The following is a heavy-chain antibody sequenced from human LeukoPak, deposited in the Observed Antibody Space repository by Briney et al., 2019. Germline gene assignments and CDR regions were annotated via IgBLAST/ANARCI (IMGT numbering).Heavy chain of an antibody. CDR2: INHSGST. D-gene: IGHD6-19*01. CDR3: ASGIAARPNWIPGIAVAGTFLRY. V-gene: IGHV4-34*01. Sequence: SETLSLTSALYCGSFSVYYWSGIPHPPRKRREWSGGINHSGSTHTNPSLKSRVTISVDTSKNQFSLKLSSVTAADAAVHYCASGIAARPNWIPGIAVAGTFLRYWGQGTLVTVSS. CDR1: CGSFSVYY. J-gene: IGHJ4*02.